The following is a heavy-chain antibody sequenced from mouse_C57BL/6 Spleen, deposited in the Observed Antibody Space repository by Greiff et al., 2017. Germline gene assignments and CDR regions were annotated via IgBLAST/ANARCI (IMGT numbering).Heavy chain of an antibody. CDR2: FYPGSGSI. CDR1: GYTFTEYT. CDR3: ARHGGLLDAMDY. Sequence: QVQLQQSGAELVKPGASVTLSCTASGYTFTEYTIHWVEQRSGQGLEWIGWFYPGSGSIKYNEKFKDKATLTADKSCSTVYMELSRLTSEDSAVYFCARHGGLLDAMDYWGQGTSVTVSA. V-gene: IGHV1-62-2*01. D-gene: IGHD1-1*01. J-gene: IGHJ4*01.